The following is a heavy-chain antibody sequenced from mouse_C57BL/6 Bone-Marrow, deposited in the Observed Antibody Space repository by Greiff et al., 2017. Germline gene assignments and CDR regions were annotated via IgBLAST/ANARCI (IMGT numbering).Heavy chain of an antibody. CDR3: SRQNWDVFAY. D-gene: IGHD4-1*01. CDR1: GFTFSDSG. Sequence: EVNVVESGGGLVQPGGSLKLSCAASGFTFSDSGMAWVGQAPRKGPEWVALISNFAYSIYYADTLTGRVTISRENAKNTLYLEVSSLRSEDTAMYYCSRQNWDVFAYWGQGTLVSVSA. V-gene: IGHV5-15*01. J-gene: IGHJ3*01. CDR2: ISNFAYSI.